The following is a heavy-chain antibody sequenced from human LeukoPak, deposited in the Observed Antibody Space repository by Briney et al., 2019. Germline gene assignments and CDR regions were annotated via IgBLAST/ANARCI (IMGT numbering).Heavy chain of an antibody. Sequence: PVQPLDSPSVVSSSGSTIYYADSVKGRFTISRDNAKNSLYLQMNSLRAEDTAVYYCAKMGDRFGLWGHKTKNYMDVWGKGTTVTVSS. J-gene: IGHJ6*03. D-gene: IGHD3-16*01. CDR3: AKMGDRFGLWGHKTKNYMDV. V-gene: IGHV3-11*01. CDR2: VSSSGSTI.